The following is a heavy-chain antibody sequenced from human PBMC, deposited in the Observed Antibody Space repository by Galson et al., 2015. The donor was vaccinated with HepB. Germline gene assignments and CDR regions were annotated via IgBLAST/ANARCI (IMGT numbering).Heavy chain of an antibody. J-gene: IGHJ4*02. CDR2: ISYDGSNK. CDR1: GFTFSSYA. D-gene: IGHD3-10*01. V-gene: IGHV3-30-3*01. CDR3: AREAQHYGSGSHYYFDY. Sequence: SLRLSCAASGFTFSSYAMHWVRQAPGKGLEWVAVISYDGSNKYYADSVKGRFTISRDNSKNTLYLQMNSLRAEDTAVYYCAREAQHYGSGSHYYFDYWGQGTLVTVSS.